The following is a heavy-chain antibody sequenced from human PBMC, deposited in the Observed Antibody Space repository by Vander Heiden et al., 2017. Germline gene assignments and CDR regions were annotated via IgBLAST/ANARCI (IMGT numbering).Heavy chain of an antibody. CDR3: AREVGAARPGFDY. J-gene: IGHJ4*02. V-gene: IGHV4-31*03. CDR2: IYYSGST. D-gene: IGHD6-6*01. CDR1: GGSISSGRYY. Sequence: QVQLQESGPGLVQPSPTLSLTCTVSGGSISSGRYYWSWLRQHPGKGLEWIGYIYYSGSTYYNPSLKSRVTISVDTSKNQFSLKLSSVTAADTAVYYCAREVGAARPGFDYWGQGTLVTVSS.